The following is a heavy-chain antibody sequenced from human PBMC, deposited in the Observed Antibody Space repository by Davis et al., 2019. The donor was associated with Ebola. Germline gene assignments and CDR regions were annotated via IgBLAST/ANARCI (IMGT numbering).Heavy chain of an antibody. J-gene: IGHJ5*01. CDR2: IYSGGSA. D-gene: IGHD2-21*01. Sequence: GESLKISCAASGFIVSNSYINWVRQVPGKGLEWVAAIYSGGSAHYRDSVKGRFIISRDNSKNTVDLQMNSLRVEDTAVYYCARDRQCGDNRCSGVEWFDSWGQGTLVTVSS. V-gene: IGHV3-66*01. CDR3: ARDRQCGDNRCSGVEWFDS. CDR1: GFIVSNSY.